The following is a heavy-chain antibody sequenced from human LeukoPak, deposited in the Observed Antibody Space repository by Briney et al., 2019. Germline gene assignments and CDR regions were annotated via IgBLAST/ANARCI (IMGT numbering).Heavy chain of an antibody. D-gene: IGHD2-21*01. J-gene: IGHJ6*02. Sequence: SETLSLTCTVSGGSIRLSRGSYYWGWVRQTPRKGLEWIGSLYSNGNTYYNPSLKSRVTLSVDMSNNQFSLKLSSVTAADTAVYYCARITFVVEGYGMDVWGQGTTVTVSS. V-gene: IGHV4-39*07. CDR1: GGSIRLSRGSYY. CDR2: LYSNGNT. CDR3: ARITFVVEGYGMDV.